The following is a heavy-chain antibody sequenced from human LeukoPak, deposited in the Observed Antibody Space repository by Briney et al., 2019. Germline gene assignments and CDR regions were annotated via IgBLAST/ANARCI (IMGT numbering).Heavy chain of an antibody. J-gene: IGHJ6*04. V-gene: IGHV4-61*02. CDR1: SGSMNNDFHE. CDR2: ISSSGST. CDR3: ARKTTDMYRPGSGLDETYFHINS. Sequence: SETLSLSCTVSSGSMNNDFHEGTWIRQPAGEGLEWIGRISSSGSTTYNPSLMSRATITLDTSKNSFSLKVISVTAADTALYLRARKTTDMYRPGSGLDETYFHINSGGTGTTVNVAS. D-gene: IGHD3-10*01.